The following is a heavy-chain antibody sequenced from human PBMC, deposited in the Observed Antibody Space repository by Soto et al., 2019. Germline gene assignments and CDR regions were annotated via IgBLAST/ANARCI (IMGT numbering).Heavy chain of an antibody. CDR1: GFTFSDYS. CDR3: AREVVFLSWFFEN. Sequence: QVQLMQSGGGVVQPGGSLRLSYETSGFTFSDYSMHWFRQATGKGLEWVAVTCSSGGTTFYADSVKGRFTVSRDNSKNTLYLQMNRLKVEDTAVYYCAREVVFLSWFFENWGQGILVTVSS. CDR2: TCSSGGTT. J-gene: IGHJ4*02. D-gene: IGHD6-13*01. V-gene: IGHV3-30-3*01.